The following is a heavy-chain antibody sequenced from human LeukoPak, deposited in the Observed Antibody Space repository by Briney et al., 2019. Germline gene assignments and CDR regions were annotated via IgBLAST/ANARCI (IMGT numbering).Heavy chain of an antibody. CDR2: ISSSGSTI. CDR3: AREYYPNAFDI. Sequence: GGSLRLSCAASGFTFSSYGMSWVRQAPGKGLEWVSYISSSGSTIYYADSVKGRFTISRDNAKNSLYLQMNSLRAEDTAVYYCAREYYPNAFDIWGQGTMVTVSS. V-gene: IGHV3-48*04. D-gene: IGHD3-10*01. J-gene: IGHJ3*02. CDR1: GFTFSSYG.